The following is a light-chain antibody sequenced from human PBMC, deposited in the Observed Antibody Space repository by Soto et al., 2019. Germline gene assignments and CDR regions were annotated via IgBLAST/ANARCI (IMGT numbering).Light chain of an antibody. CDR1: QSINSW. CDR2: KAS. V-gene: IGKV1-5*03. Sequence: IQMTQSASTLTAYVGDRVTITCRASQSINSWLAWYQQKPGKAPNLLIYKASTLESGVPSRFSGSGSGTEFTLTISSLQPDDFATYFCQQYNSYSWTFGRGTKVEI. CDR3: QQYNSYSWT. J-gene: IGKJ1*01.